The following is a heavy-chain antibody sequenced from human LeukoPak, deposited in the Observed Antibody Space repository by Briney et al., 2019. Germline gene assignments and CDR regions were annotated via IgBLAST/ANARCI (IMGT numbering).Heavy chain of an antibody. CDR2: IIPIFGTG. V-gene: IGHV1-69*13. CDR1: GGTFSSYA. CDR3: ASLSGYDGY. J-gene: IGHJ4*02. D-gene: IGHD5-12*01. Sequence: EASVKVSFTASGGTFSSYAISWVRQAPGQGLEWMGGIIPIFGTGNYAQKFQGRVTITADESTSTAYMELSSLRSEDTAVYYCASLSGYDGYWGQGTLVTVSS.